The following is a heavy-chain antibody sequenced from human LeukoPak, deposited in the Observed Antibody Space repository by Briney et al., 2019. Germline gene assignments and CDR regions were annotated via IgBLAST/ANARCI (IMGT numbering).Heavy chain of an antibody. CDR3: ASPMAWAHNRRDSDY. CDR1: GGSISSSNW. V-gene: IGHV4-4*02. J-gene: IGHJ4*02. CDR2: IYYSGSA. Sequence: SETLSLTCAVSGGSISSSNWWSWVRQPPGKGLEWIGSIYYSGSAYYNPSLKSRVSISVDTSKNQFSLKLRSVTAADTAVYYCASPMAWAHNRRDSDYWGLGTLVTVSS. D-gene: IGHD5-24*01.